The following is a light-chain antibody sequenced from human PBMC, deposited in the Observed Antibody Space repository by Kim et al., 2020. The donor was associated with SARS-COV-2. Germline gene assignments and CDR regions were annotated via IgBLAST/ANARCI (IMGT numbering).Light chain of an antibody. CDR1: NIGSKN. CDR2: RDS. V-gene: IGLV3-9*01. Sequence: SVALGQTARITCGGNNIGSKNVHWYQQKPVQAPVLVIYRDSNRPSGIPERFSGSNSGNTATLTISRAQAGDEADYYCQVWDSSNVVFGGGTQLTVL. J-gene: IGLJ2*01. CDR3: QVWDSSNVV.